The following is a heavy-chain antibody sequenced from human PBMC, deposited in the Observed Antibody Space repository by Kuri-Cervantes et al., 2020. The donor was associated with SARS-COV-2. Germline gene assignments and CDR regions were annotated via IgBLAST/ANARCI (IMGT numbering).Heavy chain of an antibody. CDR2: IIPIFGTA. D-gene: IGHD1-26*01. CDR3: ANLREVEYYGMDV. J-gene: IGHJ6*02. Sequence: SVKVSCKASGGTLSSYAISWVRQAPGQGLEWMGGIIPIFGTANYAQKFQGRDTITADESTSTAYMELSSLRSEDTAVYYCANLREVEYYGMDVWGQGTTVTVSS. V-gene: IGHV1-69*13. CDR1: GGTLSSYA.